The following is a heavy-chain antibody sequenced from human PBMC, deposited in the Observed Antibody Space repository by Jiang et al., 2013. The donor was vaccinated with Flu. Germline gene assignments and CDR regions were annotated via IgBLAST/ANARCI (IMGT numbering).Heavy chain of an antibody. V-gene: IGHV5-51*01. Sequence: KXPGESLKISCKGSGYSFTSYWIGWVRQMPGKGWSGWGSSILVTLIPDTSPSFQGQVTISADKSISTAYLQWSSLKASDTAMYYCARPEDILTGPDIWGQGTMVTVSS. J-gene: IGHJ3*02. D-gene: IGHD3-9*01. CDR2: SILVTLIP. CDR1: GYSFTSYW. CDR3: ARPEDILTGPDI.